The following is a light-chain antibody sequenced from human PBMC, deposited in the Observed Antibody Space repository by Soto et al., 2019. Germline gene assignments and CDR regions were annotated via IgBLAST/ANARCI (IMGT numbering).Light chain of an antibody. J-gene: IGLJ3*02. CDR2: EVS. CDR1: SSDVGGYDY. Sequence: QSALTQPASVSGSPGQSITISCTGTSSDVGGYDYVSWYQLHPGKAPKLMIFEVSNRPSGVSNRFSGSKSGNTASLTISGLQAEDEAYYYCSSYTGSSTSTVFGGGTKLTVL. V-gene: IGLV2-14*01. CDR3: SSYTGSSTSTV.